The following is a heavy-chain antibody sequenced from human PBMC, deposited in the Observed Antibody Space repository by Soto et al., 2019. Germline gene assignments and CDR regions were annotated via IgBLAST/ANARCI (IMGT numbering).Heavy chain of an antibody. Sequence: PSETLSLTCTVSGGSISSYYWTWIRQPPGKGLEWIGYIYHSGSTYYNPSLKSRVTISVDRSKNQFSLKLSSVTAADTAVYYCARAIGWFGELLGGYYFDYWGQGTLVTVSS. CDR2: IYHSGST. V-gene: IGHV4-59*12. D-gene: IGHD3-10*01. CDR1: GGSISSYY. CDR3: ARAIGWFGELLGGYYFDY. J-gene: IGHJ4*02.